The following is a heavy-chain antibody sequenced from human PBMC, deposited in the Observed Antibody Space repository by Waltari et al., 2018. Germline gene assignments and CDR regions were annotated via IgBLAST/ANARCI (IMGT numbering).Heavy chain of an antibody. CDR1: GFTFSSYA. V-gene: IGHV3-23*03. CDR2: IYSGGST. CDR3: AKESGVAQAYYFDY. Sequence: EVQLLESGGGLVQPGGSLRLSCAASGFTFSSYAMSWVRQAPGKGLEWVSVIYSGGSTYYADSVKGRFTISRDNSKNTLYLQMNSLRAEDTAVYYCAKESGVAQAYYFDYWGQGTLVTVSS. D-gene: IGHD5-12*01. J-gene: IGHJ4*02.